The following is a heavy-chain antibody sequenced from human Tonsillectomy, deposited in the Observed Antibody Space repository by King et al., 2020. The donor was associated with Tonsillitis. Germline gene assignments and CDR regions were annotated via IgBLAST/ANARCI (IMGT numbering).Heavy chain of an antibody. Sequence: VQLVESGGGLVQPGRSRRLPRAPSGFTFSSYAMSWVRQAPGKGLEWVSAVSGSGGSRYYAEIVKGRFTISRDNSKNTLYLQMSSLRAEDTAVYYCAKTSGAVTGNFDSWGQGTRVTVSS. CDR1: GFTFSSYA. J-gene: IGHJ4*02. V-gene: IGHV3-23*04. CDR2: VSGSGGSR. CDR3: AKTSGAVTGNFDS. D-gene: IGHD1-1*01.